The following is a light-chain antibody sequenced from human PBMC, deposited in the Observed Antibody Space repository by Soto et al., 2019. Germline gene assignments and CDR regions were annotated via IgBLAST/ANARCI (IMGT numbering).Light chain of an antibody. Sequence: EIVLTQSPGTLSLSPGARATLSCRASQSVASSFIAWFQQKPGQPPRLLIYTASSRAPGIPDRFTASGSGTDFTLTISSLEPEDFAVYYCQQRSNWPLFGQGTRLEIK. CDR2: TAS. J-gene: IGKJ5*01. V-gene: IGKV3D-20*02. CDR1: QSVASSF. CDR3: QQRSNWPL.